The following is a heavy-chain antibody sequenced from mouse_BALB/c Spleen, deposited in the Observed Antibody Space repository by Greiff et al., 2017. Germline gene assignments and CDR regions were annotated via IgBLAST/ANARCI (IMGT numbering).Heavy chain of an antibody. CDR1: GYSITSDYA. D-gene: IGHD1-1*01. Sequence: VQLKESGPGLVKPSQSLSLTCTVTGYSITSDYAWNWIRQFPGNKLEWMGYISYSGSTSYNPSLKSRISITRDTSKNQFFLQLNSVTTEDTATYYCARFSTTVVAGYYFDYWGQGTTLTVSS. J-gene: IGHJ2*01. CDR3: ARFSTTVVAGYYFDY. V-gene: IGHV3-2*02. CDR2: ISYSGST.